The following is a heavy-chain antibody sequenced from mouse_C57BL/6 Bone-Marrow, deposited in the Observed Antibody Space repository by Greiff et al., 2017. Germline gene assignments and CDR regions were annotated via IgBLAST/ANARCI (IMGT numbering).Heavy chain of an antibody. CDR1: GFNIKDYY. Sequence: EVQLQESGAELVRPGASVKVSCTASGFNIKDYYMHWVKQRPEQGLEWIGRIDPDDGDTDYDPKFQGKATLTADTSSNTAYLQLSSLTSEDSAVYYCTTQSSGYYAMDYGGQGTSVTVSS. V-gene: IGHV14-1*01. J-gene: IGHJ4*01. D-gene: IGHD3-1*01. CDR3: TTQSSGYYAMDY. CDR2: IDPDDGDT.